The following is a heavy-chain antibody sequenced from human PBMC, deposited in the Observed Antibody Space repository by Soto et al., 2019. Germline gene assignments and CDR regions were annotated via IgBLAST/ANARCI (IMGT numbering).Heavy chain of an antibody. J-gene: IGHJ3*02. D-gene: IGHD3-22*01. CDR2: ITSGGGGT. CDR3: AKPYDTSDSLFAFDM. V-gene: IGHV3-23*01. CDR1: GFTLGTYA. Sequence: GGTLRLSCAASGFTLGTYAMSWVRQAPGKGLEWRSHITSGGGGTYYADHVKGRFTISRDNLEKTLYLQMDRLRADDTAVYYCAKPYDTSDSLFAFDMWGHGTSVTVSS.